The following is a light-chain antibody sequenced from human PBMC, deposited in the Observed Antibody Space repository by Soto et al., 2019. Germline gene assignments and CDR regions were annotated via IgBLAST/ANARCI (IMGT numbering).Light chain of an antibody. Sequence: EIVFTHSPATLSFSPGEKATLSCRASQSVSSYLAWYQQKPGQAPRLLIYDASNRATGIPARFSGSGSGTDFTLTISSLEPEDFAVYYCQQRSNWPPTFGQGTKVDIK. CDR3: QQRSNWPPT. V-gene: IGKV3-11*01. CDR2: DAS. J-gene: IGKJ1*01. CDR1: QSVSSY.